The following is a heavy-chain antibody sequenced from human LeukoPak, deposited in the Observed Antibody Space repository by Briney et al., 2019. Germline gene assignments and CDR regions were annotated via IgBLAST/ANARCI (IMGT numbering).Heavy chain of an antibody. CDR3: ARQWFGELRFLDY. D-gene: IGHD3-10*01. J-gene: IGHJ4*02. Sequence: PSETLSLTCAVSGGSISSSNWWSWVRQPPGKGLEWIGEIYHSGSTNYNPSLKSRVTISVDKSKNQFSLKLRSVTAADTAVFYCARQWFGELRFLDYWGQGILVTVSS. V-gene: IGHV4-4*02. CDR1: GGSISSSNW. CDR2: IYHSGST.